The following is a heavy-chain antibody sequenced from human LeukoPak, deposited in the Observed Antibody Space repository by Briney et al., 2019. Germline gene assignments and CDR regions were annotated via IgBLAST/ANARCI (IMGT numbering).Heavy chain of an antibody. D-gene: IGHD6-13*01. V-gene: IGHV4-39*07. Sequence: KPSETLSLTCTVSGGSISSSSYYWGWIRQPPGKGLEWIGSIYNSGSTYYDPSLKSRVTISVDTSKNQFSLKLSSVTAADTAVYYCARDLLVGMAAAGTWGQGTLVTVSS. J-gene: IGHJ4*02. CDR1: GGSISSSSYY. CDR3: ARDLLVGMAAAGT. CDR2: IYNSGST.